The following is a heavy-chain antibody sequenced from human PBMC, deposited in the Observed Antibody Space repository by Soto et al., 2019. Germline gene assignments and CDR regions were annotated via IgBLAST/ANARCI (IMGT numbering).Heavy chain of an antibody. CDR3: ARAPLSTDYYDSSGYSVPNNFDY. CDR1: GGSISSGDYD. CDR2: IYYSGST. V-gene: IGHV4-30-4*01. Sequence: SETLSLTCTVSGGSISSGDYDWSWIRQPPGKGLEWIGYIYYSGSTYYNPSLKSRLTISVDTSKKQISLKLSSVTAADTAVYFCARAPLSTDYYDSSGYSVPNNFDYWGQGTLVTVSS. J-gene: IGHJ4*02. D-gene: IGHD3-22*01.